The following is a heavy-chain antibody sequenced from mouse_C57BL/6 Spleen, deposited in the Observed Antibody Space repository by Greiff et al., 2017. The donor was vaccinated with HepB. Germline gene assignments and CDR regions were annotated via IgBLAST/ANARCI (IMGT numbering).Heavy chain of an antibody. CDR2: LYPGNSDT. D-gene: IGHD1-1*01. CDR3: ARGANYYGSCYVVAY. V-gene: IGHV1-5*01. J-gene: IGHJ3*01. Sequence: VQLQQSGTVLARPGASVKMSCKTSGYTFTSYWMHWVKQRPGQGLEWIGALYPGNSDTSYNQKFKGKAKLTAVTSASTAYMELSSLTNEDSAVYYCARGANYYGSCYVVAYWGQGTLVTVSA. CDR1: GYTFTSYW.